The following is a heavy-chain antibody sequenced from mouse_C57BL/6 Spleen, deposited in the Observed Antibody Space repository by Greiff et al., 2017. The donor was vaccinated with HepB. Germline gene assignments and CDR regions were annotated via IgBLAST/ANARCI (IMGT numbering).Heavy chain of an antibody. CDR2: INPNNGGT. CDR3: SGEGIFVTAVVAPFDY. D-gene: IGHD1-1*01. J-gene: IGHJ4*01. Sequence: VQLKESGPELVKPGASVKMSCKASGYTFTDYNMHWVKQSPGKSLEWIGYINPNNGGTSYNKKFKGKATLTVNKSSSTAYMELRSLTSEDSAVYYCSGEGIFVTAVVAPFDYWGQGTLVTVSS. V-gene: IGHV1-22*01. CDR1: GYTFTDYN.